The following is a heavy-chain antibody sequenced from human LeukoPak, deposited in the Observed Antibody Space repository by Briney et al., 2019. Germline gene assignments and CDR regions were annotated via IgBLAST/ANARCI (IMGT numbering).Heavy chain of an antibody. CDR1: GGTFSSYA. Sequence: SVKVSCKASGGTFSSYAISWVRQAPGQGLEWMGGIIPIFGTANYAQKFQGRVTITADESTSTAYMELSSLRSEDTAVYYCARVPCISIFGVVTTPYYYMDVWGKGTTVTVSS. J-gene: IGHJ6*03. CDR2: IIPIFGTA. CDR3: ARVPCISIFGVVTTPYYYMDV. V-gene: IGHV1-69*13. D-gene: IGHD3-3*01.